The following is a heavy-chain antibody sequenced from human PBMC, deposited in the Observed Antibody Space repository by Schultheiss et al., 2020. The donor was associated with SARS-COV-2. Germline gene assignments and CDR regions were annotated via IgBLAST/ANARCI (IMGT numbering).Heavy chain of an antibody. CDR2: ISSSSSYI. J-gene: IGHJ1*01. D-gene: IGHD5-24*01. Sequence: GGSLRLSCAASGFTFSSYSMNWVRQAPGKGLEWVSSISSSSSYIYYADSVKGRFTISRDNAKNSLYLQMNSLRAEDTAVYYCARGGDGYNLPEPVQHWGQGTLVTVSS. V-gene: IGHV3-21*01. CDR3: ARGGDGYNLPEPVQH. CDR1: GFTFSSYS.